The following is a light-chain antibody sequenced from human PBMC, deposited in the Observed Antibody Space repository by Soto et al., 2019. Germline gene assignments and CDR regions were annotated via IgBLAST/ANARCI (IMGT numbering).Light chain of an antibody. CDR2: TTN. J-gene: IGLJ3*02. Sequence: QTVVTQEPSLTVSPGGTVTLTCASSTGAVTSGNYASWFQQKPGQAPRTLIYTTNNKHSWTPARFSGSLLGDKAALTLSGAQPEDEAEYYCLLYYGGAHLVFGGGTKVTVL. CDR1: TGAVTSGNY. CDR3: LLYYGGAHLV. V-gene: IGLV7-43*01.